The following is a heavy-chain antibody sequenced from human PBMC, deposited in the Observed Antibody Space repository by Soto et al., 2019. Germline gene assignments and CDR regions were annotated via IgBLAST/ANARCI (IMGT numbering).Heavy chain of an antibody. J-gene: IGHJ4*02. Sequence: SETLSLTCTVSGGSVSSGSYYWSWIRQPPGKGLEWIGYIYYSGSTNYNPSLKSRVTISVDTSKNQFSLKLSSVTAADTAVYYWARGGYVILTGYYNTPLDYWGEGTLVTVSS. CDR3: ARGGYVILTGYYNTPLDY. V-gene: IGHV4-61*01. CDR2: IYYSGST. D-gene: IGHD3-9*01. CDR1: GGSVSSGSYY.